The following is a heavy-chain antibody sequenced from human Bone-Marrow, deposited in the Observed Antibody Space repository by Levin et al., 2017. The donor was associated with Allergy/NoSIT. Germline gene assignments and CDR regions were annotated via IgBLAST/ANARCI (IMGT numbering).Heavy chain of an antibody. J-gene: IGHJ5*02. Sequence: QTGGSLRLSCAASGFTFSSYWMSWVRQAPGKGLEWVANIKQDGSEKYYVDSVKGRFTISRDNAKNSLYLQMNSLRAEDTAVYYCARDRVGYSSSGQPFDPWGQGTLVTVSS. CDR2: IKQDGSEK. D-gene: IGHD6-13*01. V-gene: IGHV3-7*01. CDR1: GFTFSSYW. CDR3: ARDRVGYSSSGQPFDP.